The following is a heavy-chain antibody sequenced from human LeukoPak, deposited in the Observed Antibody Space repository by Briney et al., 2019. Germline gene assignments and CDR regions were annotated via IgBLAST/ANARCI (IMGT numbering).Heavy chain of an antibody. CDR1: GGSISSHY. CDR2: IYYSGST. J-gene: IGHJ6*03. V-gene: IGHV4-59*11. D-gene: IGHD6-6*01. CDR3: AREARGGAARGYYYYYYMDV. Sequence: SETLSLTCTVSGGSISSHYWSWIRQPPGKGLEWIGYIYYSGSTNYNPSLKSRVTISVDTSKNQFSLKLSSVTAADTAVYYCAREARGGAARGYYYYYYMDVRGKGTTVTVSS.